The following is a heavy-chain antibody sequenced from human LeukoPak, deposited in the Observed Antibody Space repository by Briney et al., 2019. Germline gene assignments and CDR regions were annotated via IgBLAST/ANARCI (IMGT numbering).Heavy chain of an antibody. V-gene: IGHV4-59*11. D-gene: IGHD2/OR15-2a*01. Sequence: SETLSLTCTVSGGSISSHYWSWIRQPPGKGLEWIGYIYYSGSTNYNPSLKSRVTMSVDTSKNQFSLKLSSVTAADTAVYYCARLSRDSGYYYYYMDVWGKGTTVTVSS. CDR3: ARLSRDSGYYYYYMDV. J-gene: IGHJ6*03. CDR1: GGSISSHY. CDR2: IYYSGST.